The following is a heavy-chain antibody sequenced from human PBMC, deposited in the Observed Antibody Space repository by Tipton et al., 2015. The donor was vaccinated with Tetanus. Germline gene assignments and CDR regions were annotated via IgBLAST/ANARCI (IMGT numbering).Heavy chain of an antibody. CDR2: IYQTDST. CDR1: GGLITTGGYS. CDR3: ARRRYTWNRGGFDL. Sequence: TLSLTCNVSGGLITTGGYSWGWIRQPPGQGLEWLGYIYQTDSTYYNPSVRSRLTMSVDTSEQHFSLNLNSVTASDTAMYYCARRRYTWNRGGFDLWGQGTMVTVSS. D-gene: IGHD1-20*01. V-gene: IGHV4-30-2*01. J-gene: IGHJ3*01.